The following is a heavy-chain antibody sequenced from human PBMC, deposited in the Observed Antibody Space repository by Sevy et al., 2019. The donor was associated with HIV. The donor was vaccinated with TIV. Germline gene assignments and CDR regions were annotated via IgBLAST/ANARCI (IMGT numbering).Heavy chain of an antibody. CDR2: IWYDGTNQ. V-gene: IGHV3-30*02. CDR1: GFTFRSYG. CDR3: AKDRSRRYYDILTGYFKGDALDI. J-gene: IGHJ3*02. Sequence: GGSLRLSCAASGFTFRSYGMHWVRQAPGKGLEWVAFIWYDGTNQYYVDSVKGRFTISRDNSKDTLYLQMNSLRAEDTAVYYCAKDRSRRYYDILTGYFKGDALDIWGQGIMVTVSS. D-gene: IGHD3-9*01.